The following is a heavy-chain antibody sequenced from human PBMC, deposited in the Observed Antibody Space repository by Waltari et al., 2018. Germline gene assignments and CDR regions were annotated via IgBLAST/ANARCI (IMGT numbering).Heavy chain of an antibody. CDR2: INHSGST. CDR3: ARRKLGSHFFYYYGMDV. CDR1: GGSFSGYY. V-gene: IGHV4-34*01. D-gene: IGHD2-15*01. Sequence: QVQLQQWGAGLLKPSETLSLTCAVYGGSFSGYYWSWIRQPPGKGLEWIGEINHSGSTNYNRALKSRVTISVDTSKNQFSLKLSSVTAADTAVYYCARRKLGSHFFYYYGMDVWGQGTTVTVSS. J-gene: IGHJ6*02.